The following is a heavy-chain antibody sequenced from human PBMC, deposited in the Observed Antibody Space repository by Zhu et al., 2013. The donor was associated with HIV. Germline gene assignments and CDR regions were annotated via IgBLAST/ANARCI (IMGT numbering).Heavy chain of an antibody. D-gene: IGHD2-15*01. J-gene: IGHJ4*02. CDR1: GGSIRSGDYY. CDR2: IYYSGST. Sequence: QVQLHESGPGLVKPSQTLSLACTVSGGSIRSGDYYWSWIRQPPGKGLEYVGYIYYSGSTYYNPSLKSRVTISVDTSKNQFSLKLSSVTAADTAVYYCAAQFHPSVVIDYWGQGTLVTVSS. CDR3: AAQFHPSVVIDY. V-gene: IGHV4-30-4*01.